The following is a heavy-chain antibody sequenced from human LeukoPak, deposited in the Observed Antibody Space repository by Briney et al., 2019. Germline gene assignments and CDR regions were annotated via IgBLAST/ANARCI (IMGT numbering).Heavy chain of an antibody. CDR3: ARAGGNVNWFDP. V-gene: IGHV4-30-4*01. Sequence: SETLSLTCTVSGGSISSGDYYWSWIRQPPGKGLEWIGYIYYSWSTYYNPSPKSRLTTSVDTSKNQFSLKLSSVTAADTAVYYCARAGGNVNWFDPWSQGTLVTVSS. CDR2: IYYSWST. J-gene: IGHJ5*02. CDR1: GGSISSGDYY.